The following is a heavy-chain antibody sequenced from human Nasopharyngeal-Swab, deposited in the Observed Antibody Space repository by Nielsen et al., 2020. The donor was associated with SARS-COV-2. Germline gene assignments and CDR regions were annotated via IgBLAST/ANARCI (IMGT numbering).Heavy chain of an antibody. CDR3: ARDFGFCSSTSCSLLTFDY. Sequence: GGSLRLSSAASGFTFSSYEMNWVRQAPGKGLEWVSYISSSGSTIYYADSVKGRFTISRDNAKNSLYLQMNSLRAEDTAVYYCARDFGFCSSTSCSLLTFDYWGQGTLVTVSS. J-gene: IGHJ4*02. D-gene: IGHD2-2*01. V-gene: IGHV3-48*03. CDR1: GFTFSSYE. CDR2: ISSSGSTI.